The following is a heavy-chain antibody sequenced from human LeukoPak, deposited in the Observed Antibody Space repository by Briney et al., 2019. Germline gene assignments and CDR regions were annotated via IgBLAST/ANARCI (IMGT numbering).Heavy chain of an antibody. CDR2: IRYDGSNK. D-gene: IGHD5-24*01. Sequence: GGSLRLSCAPSGFTFSSYGMHWVGQAPGKGLEWVAFIRYDGSNKYYADSVKGRFTISRDNSKNTLYLQMNSLRAEDTAVYYCAKDFRRDGYNADYWGQGTLVTVSS. J-gene: IGHJ4*02. V-gene: IGHV3-30*02. CDR1: GFTFSSYG. CDR3: AKDFRRDGYNADY.